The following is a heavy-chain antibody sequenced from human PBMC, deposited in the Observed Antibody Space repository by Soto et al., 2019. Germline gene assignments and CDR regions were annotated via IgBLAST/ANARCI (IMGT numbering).Heavy chain of an antibody. J-gene: IGHJ4*02. Sequence: VQLVESGGGVVQPGRSLRLSCAASGFTFSDYAMRWVRQAPGKGLEWVAVVSHDGRNTHYADSVKGRFTTSRDSSKNTVSLEMTSLRAEDTAVYYCAKGGRQWLVTSDFNYWGQGALVTVSS. D-gene: IGHD6-19*01. CDR3: AKGGRQWLVTSDFNY. CDR2: VSHDGRNT. V-gene: IGHV3-30*18. CDR1: GFTFSDYA.